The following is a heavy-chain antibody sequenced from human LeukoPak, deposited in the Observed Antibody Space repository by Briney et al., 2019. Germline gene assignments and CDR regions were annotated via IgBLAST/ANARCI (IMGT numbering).Heavy chain of an antibody. CDR2: INPNSGGT. V-gene: IGHV1-2*04. CDR1: GYTFTGYY. Sequence: ASVKVSCKASGYTFTGYYMHWVRQAPGQGLEWMGWINPNSGGTNYAQKFQGCVTMTRDTSISTAYMELSRLRSDDTAVYYWASKVVRDSGGAFDIWGQGTMVTVSS. CDR3: ASKVVRDSGGAFDI. D-gene: IGHD2-2*01. J-gene: IGHJ3*02.